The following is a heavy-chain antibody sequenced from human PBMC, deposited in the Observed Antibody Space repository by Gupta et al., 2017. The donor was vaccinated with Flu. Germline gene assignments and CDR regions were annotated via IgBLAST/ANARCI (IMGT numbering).Heavy chain of an antibody. Sequence: QLQLQESGPGLVKPSETLSLTCTVSGGSISSSSYYWGWIRQPPGKGLEWIGSIYYSGSTYYNPSLKSRVTISVDTSKNQFSLKLSSVTAADTAVYYCARDPTVAGIFSGQLAPNPGFDPWGQGTLVTVSS. CDR3: ARDPTVAGIFSGQLAPNPGFDP. V-gene: IGHV4-39*02. D-gene: IGHD6-19*01. CDR1: GGSISSSSYY. CDR2: IYYSGST. J-gene: IGHJ5*02.